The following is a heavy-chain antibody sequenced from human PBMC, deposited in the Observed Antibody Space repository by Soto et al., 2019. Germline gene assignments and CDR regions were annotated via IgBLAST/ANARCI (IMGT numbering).Heavy chain of an antibody. V-gene: IGHV1-69*02. D-gene: IGHD5-18*01. Sequence: SVKVSCKASGGTFSSYTISWVRQAPGQGLEWMGRIIPILGIANYAQKLQGRVTITADKSTSTAYMELSSLRVEDTAVYYCARALDIAMASKDNWFDPWGQGTLVTVSS. CDR3: ARALDIAMASKDNWFDP. CDR1: GGTFSSYT. CDR2: IIPILGIA. J-gene: IGHJ5*02.